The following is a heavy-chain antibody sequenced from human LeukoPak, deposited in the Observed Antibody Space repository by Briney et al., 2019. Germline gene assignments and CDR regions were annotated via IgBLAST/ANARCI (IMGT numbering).Heavy chain of an antibody. CDR3: AKDHVIAAAGTYNYYMDV. Sequence: PGGSLRLSCAASGFTFSSYGMHWVRQAPGKGLEWVAFIQYDGSNTYYADSVKGRFTISRDNSKNTLYLQMNSLRAEDTAMYYCAKDHVIAAAGTYNYYMDVWGTGTTVTVSS. V-gene: IGHV3-30*02. D-gene: IGHD6-13*01. J-gene: IGHJ6*03. CDR1: GFTFSSYG. CDR2: IQYDGSNT.